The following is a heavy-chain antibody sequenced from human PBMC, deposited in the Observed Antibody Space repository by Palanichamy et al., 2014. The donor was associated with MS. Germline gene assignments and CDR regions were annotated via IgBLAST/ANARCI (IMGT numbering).Heavy chain of an antibody. CDR3: AGTYHDSERTRGYYGMDV. Sequence: QVQLQESGPGLVKPSQTLSLTCTVSGGSISSGDYYWSWIRQPPGKGLEWIGYIYYTGSTFYNPSLKSRVTISVDTSKNQLSLQLSSVTAADTAVFYRAGTYHDSERTRGYYGMDVWGQGTAVTVSS. CDR2: IYYTGST. J-gene: IGHJ6*02. CDR1: GGSISSGDYY. V-gene: IGHV4-30-4*01. D-gene: IGHD3-10*01.